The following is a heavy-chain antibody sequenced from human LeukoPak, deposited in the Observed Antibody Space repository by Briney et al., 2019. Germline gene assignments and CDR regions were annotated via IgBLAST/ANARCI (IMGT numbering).Heavy chain of an antibody. J-gene: IGHJ4*02. V-gene: IGHV4-59*01. Sequence: SETLPLTCTVTGGSFSTYYWSWIRQPPGKGLEWIGHFYYSGSTNYNPSLKSRVTISVDTSRNQFSLKLTSVTAADTAVYYCARGQGGNYYLNYFDYCGQGTLVADSS. CDR1: GGSFSTYY. CDR2: FYYSGST. D-gene: IGHD1-26*01. CDR3: ARGQGGNYYLNYFDY.